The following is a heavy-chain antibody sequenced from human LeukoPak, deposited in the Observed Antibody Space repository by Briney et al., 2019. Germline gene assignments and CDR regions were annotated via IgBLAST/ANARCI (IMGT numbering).Heavy chain of an antibody. J-gene: IGHJ5*02. CDR3: ARWLGTYNWFDP. Sequence: GASVKVSCKVSGYSFTSYGITWVRRVPGQGLEWMGWIIPNNGNRDYAQKFQGRVTMTTDTSTSTAYMELRSLRSDDTAVYYCARWLGTYNWFDPLGPGNPGHRLF. V-gene: IGHV1-18*01. D-gene: IGHD3-10*01. CDR2: IIPNNGNR. CDR1: GYSFTSYG.